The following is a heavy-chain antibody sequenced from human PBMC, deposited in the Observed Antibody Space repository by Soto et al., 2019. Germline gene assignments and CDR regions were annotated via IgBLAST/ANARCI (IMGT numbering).Heavy chain of an antibody. V-gene: IGHV3-23*01. CDR1: GFTFSSYA. D-gene: IGHD2-8*02. Sequence: EVQLLESGGGLVQPGGSLRLSCAASGFTFSSYAMSWVRQAPGKGLEWVSAISGSGGSTYYADSVKGRFTISRDNSKNTLYLQMNRLRAEDTAVYYCAKYIVREVYYYGMDVWGQGTTVTVSS. CDR3: AKYIVREVYYYGMDV. CDR2: ISGSGGST. J-gene: IGHJ6*02.